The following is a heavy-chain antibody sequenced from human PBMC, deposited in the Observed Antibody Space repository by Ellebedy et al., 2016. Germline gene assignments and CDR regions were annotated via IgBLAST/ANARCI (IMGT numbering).Heavy chain of an antibody. V-gene: IGHV3-23*01. J-gene: IGHJ4*02. CDR2: ISGAGYTT. Sequence: GGSLRLXXAASGFIFNVAGMTWVRQAPGKGLEWVATISGAGYTTFFADSVKGRFTISRDNSKNTLYLQMNNLRVDDTALYYCRQGHYFDQWGQGALVTVSS. CDR3: RQGHYFDQ. CDR1: GFIFNVAG.